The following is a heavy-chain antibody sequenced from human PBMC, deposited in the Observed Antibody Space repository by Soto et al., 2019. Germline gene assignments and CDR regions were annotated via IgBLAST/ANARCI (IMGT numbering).Heavy chain of an antibody. V-gene: IGHV3-30*18. CDR3: ANLAALSYDY. J-gene: IGHJ4*02. CDR2: ISYEGSNK. CDR1: GFTFSSYG. Sequence: QVQLVESGGGVVQPGRSLRLSCAASGFTFSSYGMHWVRQAPGKGLEWVAVISYEGSNKYYADSVKGRFTISRDNSKNTLYLQMNSLRAEDTAVYYCANLAALSYDYWGQGTLVTVSS. D-gene: IGHD6-19*01.